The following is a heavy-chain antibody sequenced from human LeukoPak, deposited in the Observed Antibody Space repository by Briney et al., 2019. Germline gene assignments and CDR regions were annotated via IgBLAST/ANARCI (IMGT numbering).Heavy chain of an antibody. CDR2: VYQSGTT. CDR3: ARIFIRNGYSSYFDC. Sequence: SETLSLTCTVSGFSISSGHDWGWVRQPPGAGLEWIGSVYQSGTTYYNPSLKSGVTTSVDMSKNQFSLRLRPVTASDRAVHYCARIFIRNGYSSYFDCWGQGTLVTVSS. CDR1: GFSISSGHD. D-gene: IGHD5-18*01. J-gene: IGHJ4*02. V-gene: IGHV4-38-2*02.